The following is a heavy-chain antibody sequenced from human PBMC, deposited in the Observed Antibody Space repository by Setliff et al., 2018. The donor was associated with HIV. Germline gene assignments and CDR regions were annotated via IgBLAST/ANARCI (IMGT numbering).Heavy chain of an antibody. CDR3: AKCGGTCWHNFFGP. CDR2: ISTTGGST. V-gene: IGHV3-23*01. J-gene: IGHJ5*02. D-gene: IGHD2-15*01. CDR1: GFTFSSYA. Sequence: PGGSLRLSCAASGFTFSSYAMSWVRQAPGKGLEWVSAISTTGGSTYYADSVKGRFTISRDNSKNTLYLQMNSLRAEDTAVYYCAKCGGTCWHNFFGPWGQGTLVTVSS.